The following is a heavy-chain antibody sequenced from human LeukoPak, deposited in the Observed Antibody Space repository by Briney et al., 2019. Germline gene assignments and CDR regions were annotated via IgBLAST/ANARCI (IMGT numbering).Heavy chain of an antibody. Sequence: PGGSLRLSCAASGFTVSSNYMSWVRQAPGKGLEWVSVIYSGGSTYYADSVKGRFTISRDNSKSTLYLQMNSLRAEDTAVYYCARDGSSDAFDIWGQGTMVTVSS. J-gene: IGHJ3*02. V-gene: IGHV3-66*01. CDR3: ARDGSSDAFDI. CDR2: IYSGGST. D-gene: IGHD2-2*01. CDR1: GFTVSSNY.